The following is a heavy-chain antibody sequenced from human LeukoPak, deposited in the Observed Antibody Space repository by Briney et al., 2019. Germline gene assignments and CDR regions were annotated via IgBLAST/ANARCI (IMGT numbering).Heavy chain of an antibody. CDR3: ARASRLADAFDI. CDR1: GGSISSYY. D-gene: IGHD6-19*01. V-gene: IGHV3-48*01. J-gene: IGHJ3*02. Sequence: PSETLSLTCTVSGGSISSYYWSWIRQPPGKGLEWLSYISSSSSTIYYADSVKGRFTISRDNAKNSLYLQMNSLRAEDTALYYCARASRLADAFDIWGQGTMVTVSS. CDR2: ISSSSSTI.